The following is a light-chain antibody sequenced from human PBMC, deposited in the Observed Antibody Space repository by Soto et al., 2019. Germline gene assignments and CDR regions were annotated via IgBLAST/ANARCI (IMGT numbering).Light chain of an antibody. CDR2: EVS. CDR1: SSDVGSYNL. CDR3: CAYAVSSTFVV. J-gene: IGLJ2*01. Sequence: QSALTQPASVSGSPGQSITISCTGTSSDVGSYNLVSWYQQYPGKAPKLMIYEVSKRPSGVSNRFSGSKSGNTASLTISGLQAEDEADYYCCAYAVSSTFVVFGGGTKLTLL. V-gene: IGLV2-23*02.